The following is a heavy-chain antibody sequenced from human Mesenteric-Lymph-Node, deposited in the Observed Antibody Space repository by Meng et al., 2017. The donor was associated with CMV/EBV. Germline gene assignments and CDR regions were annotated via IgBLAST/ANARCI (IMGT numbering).Heavy chain of an antibody. Sequence: GGSLRLSCAASGFSFSSHDMHWVRQTPGKGLEWVSSIGSAGDRYYAGSVKGRFTISRENAKNSFSLQMNSLRVGDTAVYYCARARPDYYYGMDVWGQGTTVTVSS. CDR1: GFSFSSHD. J-gene: IGHJ6*02. V-gene: IGHV3-13*01. CDR2: IGSAGDR. D-gene: IGHD6-6*01. CDR3: ARARPDYYYGMDV.